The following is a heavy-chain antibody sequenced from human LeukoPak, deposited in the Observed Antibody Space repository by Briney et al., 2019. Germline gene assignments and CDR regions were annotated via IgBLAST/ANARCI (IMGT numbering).Heavy chain of an antibody. D-gene: IGHD3-22*01. CDR1: GYTFTRYY. CDR2: INPSSGST. V-gene: IGHV1-46*01. CDR3: ARYYDSSACLDY. Sequence: ASVKVSCKASGYTFTRYYMHWVRQAPGLGLEWMGIINPSSGSTSYAQKFQGRVTMTRDTSTSTVYMELSSLRSEATAVYYCARYYDSSACLDYWGQGTLVTDCS. J-gene: IGHJ4*02.